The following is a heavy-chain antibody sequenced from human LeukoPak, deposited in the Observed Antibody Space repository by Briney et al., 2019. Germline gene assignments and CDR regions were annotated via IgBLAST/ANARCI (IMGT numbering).Heavy chain of an antibody. D-gene: IGHD3-22*01. J-gene: IGHJ4*02. V-gene: IGHV3-7*04. CDR1: GFTFSSYG. Sequence: PGGSLRLSCAASGFTFSSYGMHWVRQAPGKGLEWVANIKQDGSEKYYVDSVKGRFTISRDNAKNSLYLQMNSLRAEDTAVYYCARGLYDSSGYYYPAFGYWGQGTLVTVSS. CDR2: IKQDGSEK. CDR3: ARGLYDSSGYYYPAFGY.